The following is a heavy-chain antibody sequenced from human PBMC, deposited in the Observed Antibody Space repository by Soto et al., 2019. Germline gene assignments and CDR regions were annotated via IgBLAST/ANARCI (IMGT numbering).Heavy chain of an antibody. J-gene: IGHJ6*02. CDR3: ARDSAAAEVWYYYYGMDV. V-gene: IGHV1-69*01. CDR1: GGTFSSYA. Sequence: QVQLVQSGAEVKKPGSSVKVSCKASGGTFSSYAISWVRQAPGQGLEWMGGIIPIFGTANYAQKFQGRVTLTADESTSTAYMELSSLRSEDTAVYYCARDSAAAEVWYYYYGMDVWGQGTTVTVSS. CDR2: IIPIFGTA. D-gene: IGHD6-13*01.